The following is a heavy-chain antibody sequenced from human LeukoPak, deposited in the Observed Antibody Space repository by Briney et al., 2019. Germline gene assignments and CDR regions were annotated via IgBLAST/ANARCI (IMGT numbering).Heavy chain of an antibody. CDR3: ARGSDTIFGVVPSGYFQH. Sequence: SETLSLTCTVSGGSISSYYWSWIRQPAGKGLEWIGRIYTSGSTNYNPSLKSRVTMSVDASKNQFSLKLSSVTAADTAVYYCARGSDTIFGVVPSGYFQHWGQGTLVTVSS. CDR1: GGSISSYY. J-gene: IGHJ1*01. D-gene: IGHD3-3*01. CDR2: IYTSGST. V-gene: IGHV4-4*07.